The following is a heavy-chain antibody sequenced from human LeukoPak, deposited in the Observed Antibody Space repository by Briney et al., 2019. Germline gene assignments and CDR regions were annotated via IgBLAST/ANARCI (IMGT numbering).Heavy chain of an antibody. CDR1: GYTFTGYD. J-gene: IGHJ4*02. CDR2: MNANSGNT. Sequence: ASVKVSCKTSGYTFTGYDINWVRQATGQGLKWMGWMNANSGNTGYAQRFQGRVTFTRDTSINTAYMELSSLRSEDTAVYYCARGASRSFDFWGQGTLVTVSS. V-gene: IGHV1-8*01. CDR3: ARGASRSFDF.